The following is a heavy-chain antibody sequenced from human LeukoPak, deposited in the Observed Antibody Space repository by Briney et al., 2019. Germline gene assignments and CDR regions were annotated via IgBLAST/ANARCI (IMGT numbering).Heavy chain of an antibody. J-gene: IGHJ4*02. CDR1: GFTFSSYA. D-gene: IGHD3-10*01. CDR2: ISASGGNT. Sequence: GGSLRLSCVASGFTFSSYAMSWVRQAPGKGLEWVSSISASGGNTYYADSVQGRFTIPRDNSKNTLYLQMNSLRAEDTVVFYCAKGDRSGSYSYFDYWGQGTLVTVSS. CDR3: AKGDRSGSYSYFDY. V-gene: IGHV3-23*01.